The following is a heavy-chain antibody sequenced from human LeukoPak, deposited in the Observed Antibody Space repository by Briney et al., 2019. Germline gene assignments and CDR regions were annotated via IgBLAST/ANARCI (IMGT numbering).Heavy chain of an antibody. CDR2: INPNSGGT. D-gene: IGHD3-22*01. Sequence: ASVKVSCKASGYTFTGYYMHWARQAPGQGLEWMGWINPNSGGTNYAQKFQGRVTMTRDTSISTAYMELSRLRSDDTAVYYCARVQPRSGYYDSSGYYTREDYWGQGTLVTVSS. V-gene: IGHV1-2*02. J-gene: IGHJ4*02. CDR3: ARVQPRSGYYDSSGYYTREDY. CDR1: GYTFTGYY.